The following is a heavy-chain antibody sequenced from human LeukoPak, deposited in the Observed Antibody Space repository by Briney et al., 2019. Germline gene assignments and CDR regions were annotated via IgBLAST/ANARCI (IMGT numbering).Heavy chain of an antibody. CDR1: GYTFTSYY. D-gene: IGHD5-18*01. V-gene: IGHV1-69*06. CDR2: IIPIFGTA. J-gene: IGHJ6*03. CDR3: ARGTGYSYGFPYYYYYMDV. Sequence: ASVKVSCKASGYTFTSYYMHWVRQAPGQGLEWMGGIIPIFGTANYAQKFQGRVTITADKSTSTAYMELSSLRSEDTAVYYCARGTGYSYGFPYYYYYMDVWGKGTTVTVSS.